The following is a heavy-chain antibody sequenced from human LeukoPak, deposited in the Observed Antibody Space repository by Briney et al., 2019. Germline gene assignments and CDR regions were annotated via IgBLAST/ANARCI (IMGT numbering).Heavy chain of an antibody. CDR2: ISGSGGT. CDR1: GFTFSSYA. D-gene: IGHD5-18*01. J-gene: IGHJ4*02. V-gene: IGHV3-23*01. CDR3: AKDRVGTAMVVGDFDY. Sequence: GGSLRLSCAASGFTFSSYAMSWVRQVPGKGLEWVSGISGSGGTYYADSVKGRFTISRDNSKNTLYLQMNSLRVEDTAVYYCAKDRVGTAMVVGDFDYWGQGTLVTVSS.